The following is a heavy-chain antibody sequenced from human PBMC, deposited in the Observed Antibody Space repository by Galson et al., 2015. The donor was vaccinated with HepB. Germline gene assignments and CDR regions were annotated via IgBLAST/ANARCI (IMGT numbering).Heavy chain of an antibody. V-gene: IGHV6-1*01. CDR2: TYYRSKWYN. Sequence: CAISGDSVSSNSAAWNWIRQSPSRGLEWLGRTYYRSKWYNDYAVSVKSRITINPDTSKNQFSLQLNSVTPEDTAVYYCARAWCSGGSCYYNNWFDPWGQGTLVTVSS. D-gene: IGHD2-15*01. CDR3: ARAWCSGGSCYYNNWFDP. CDR1: GDSVSSNSAA. J-gene: IGHJ5*02.